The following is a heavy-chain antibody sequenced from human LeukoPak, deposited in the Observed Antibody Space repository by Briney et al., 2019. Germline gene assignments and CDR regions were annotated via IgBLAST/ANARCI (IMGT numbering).Heavy chain of an antibody. Sequence: GGSLRLSCAASGFSFSTFGMHWVRQAPGKGLEWVTMIWYDASGQHYADSVKGRFTISRDTSKNTLYLQMNSLRAEDTAVYFCARDSLYDDNGYYHYFDYWGQGTLVTVSS. D-gene: IGHD3-22*01. CDR3: ARDSLYDDNGYYHYFDY. CDR2: IWYDASGQ. V-gene: IGHV3-33*01. J-gene: IGHJ4*02. CDR1: GFSFSTFG.